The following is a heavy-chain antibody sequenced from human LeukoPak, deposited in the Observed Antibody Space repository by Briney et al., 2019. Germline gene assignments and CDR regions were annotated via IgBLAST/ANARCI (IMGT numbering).Heavy chain of an antibody. CDR1: GYTFTGYY. V-gene: IGHV1-2*02. CDR3: ARVVSSYGFFDY. Sequence: ASMKVSCKASGYTFTGYYMHWVRQAPGQGLEWMGWINPNSGGTNYAQKFQGRVTMTRDTSISTAYMELSRLRSDDTAVYYCARVVSSYGFFDYWGQGTLVTVSS. CDR2: INPNSGGT. D-gene: IGHD5-18*01. J-gene: IGHJ4*02.